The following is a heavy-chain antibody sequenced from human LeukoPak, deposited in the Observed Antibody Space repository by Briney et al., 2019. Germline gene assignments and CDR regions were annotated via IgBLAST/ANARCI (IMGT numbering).Heavy chain of an antibody. D-gene: IGHD2-21*02. V-gene: IGHV1-69*01. CDR2: PIFGTA. CDR3: AREPYCGGDCYYAFDI. Sequence: PIFGTANSPHKFQGRVTIPPDESPSTAYMELSSLRSEDTAVYYCAREPYCGGDCYYAFDIWGQGTMVTVSS. J-gene: IGHJ3*02.